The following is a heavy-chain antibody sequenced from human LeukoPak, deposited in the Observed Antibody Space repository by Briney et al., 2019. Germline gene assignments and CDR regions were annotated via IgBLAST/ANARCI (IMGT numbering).Heavy chain of an antibody. CDR2: IWYDGSNK. J-gene: IGHJ6*02. CDR1: GFTFSSYG. D-gene: IGHD6-19*01. V-gene: IGHV3-33*01. Sequence: GRSLRLSCAASGFTFSSYGMHWVRQAPGKGLEWVAVIWYDGSNKYYADSVKGRFTISRDNSKNTLYLQMNSLRAEDTAVYYCASSGDRSDYYYGMDVWGQGTTVTVSS. CDR3: ASSGDRSDYYYGMDV.